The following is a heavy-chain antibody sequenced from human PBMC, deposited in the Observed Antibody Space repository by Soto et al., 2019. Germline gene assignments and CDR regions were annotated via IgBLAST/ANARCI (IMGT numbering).Heavy chain of an antibody. Sequence: QVQLVESGGGVVQPGRSLRLSCAASGFTFSSYAMHWVRQAPGKGLEWVAVISYDGSNKYYADSVKGQFTISRDNSKNTLYLQMNSLRAEDTAVYYCARPARIPVAEPLDYWGQGTLVTVSS. V-gene: IGHV3-30-3*01. CDR3: ARPARIPVAEPLDY. CDR2: ISYDGSNK. J-gene: IGHJ4*02. CDR1: GFTFSSYA. D-gene: IGHD6-19*01.